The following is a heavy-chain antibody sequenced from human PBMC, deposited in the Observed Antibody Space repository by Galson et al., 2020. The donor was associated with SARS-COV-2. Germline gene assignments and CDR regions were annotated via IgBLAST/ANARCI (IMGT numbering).Heavy chain of an antibody. D-gene: IGHD6-13*01. V-gene: IGHV3-48*03. CDR3: ASPYLAGASFFGAFDI. CDR2: ISTSGTNI. CDR1: GFTFSNYE. Sequence: GGSLRLSCEGSGFTFSNYEMNWVRQAPGKGLEWVSYISTSGTNIYYADSVKGRFTISRDNAKNSLYLQMTSLRAEDTAVYYCASPYLAGASFFGAFDIWGPGTVVTVSS. J-gene: IGHJ3*02.